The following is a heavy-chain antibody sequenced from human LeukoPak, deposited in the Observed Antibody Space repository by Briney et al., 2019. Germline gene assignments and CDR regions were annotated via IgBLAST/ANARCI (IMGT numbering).Heavy chain of an antibody. D-gene: IGHD2-2*01. CDR1: GGSISSGSYY. V-gene: IGHV4-61*02. Sequence: SQTPSLTCTVSGGSISSGSYYWSWIRQPAGKGLEWIGRIYTSGSTNYNPSLKSRVTISVDTSKNQFSLKLSSVTAADTAVYYCARGSSTSFDPWGQGTLVTVSS. J-gene: IGHJ5*02. CDR2: IYTSGST. CDR3: ARGSSTSFDP.